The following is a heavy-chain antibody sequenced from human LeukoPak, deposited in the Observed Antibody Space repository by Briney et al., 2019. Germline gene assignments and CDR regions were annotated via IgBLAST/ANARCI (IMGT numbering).Heavy chain of an antibody. V-gene: IGHV3-48*01. D-gene: IGHD6-25*01. J-gene: IGHJ4*02. Sequence: GGSLRLSCAASGFTFSSYSMNWVRQAPGKGLEWVSYISSSSSTIYYADSVKGRFTISRDNSKNTLYLQMNSLRAEDTAVYYCARGSLVASGPFDYWGQGTLVTVSS. CDR3: ARGSLVASGPFDY. CDR2: ISSSSSTI. CDR1: GFTFSSYS.